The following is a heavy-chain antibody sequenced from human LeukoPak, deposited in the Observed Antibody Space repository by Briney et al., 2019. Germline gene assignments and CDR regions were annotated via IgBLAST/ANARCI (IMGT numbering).Heavy chain of an antibody. CDR2: ISYDGSNK. Sequence: GGSLRLSCAASGFTFSSYGMHWVRQAPGKGLEWVAVISYDGSNKYYADSVKGRFTISRDNSKNTLYLQMNSLRAEDTAVYYCAKAGPTYYCDSSGYYWFDPWGQGTLVTVSS. J-gene: IGHJ5*02. CDR3: AKAGPTYYCDSSGYYWFDP. CDR1: GFTFSSYG. V-gene: IGHV3-30*18. D-gene: IGHD3-22*01.